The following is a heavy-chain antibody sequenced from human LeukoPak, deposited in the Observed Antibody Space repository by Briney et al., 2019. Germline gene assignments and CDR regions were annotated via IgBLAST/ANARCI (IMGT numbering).Heavy chain of an antibody. J-gene: IGHJ4*02. D-gene: IGHD5-12*01. CDR3: ARISKEATNDY. V-gene: IGHV3-33*01. Sequence: GRSLRLSCAASGFTFSSYGMHWVRQAPGKGLEWVAVIWYDGSNKYYADSVKGRFTISRDNSKNTLYLQMNSLRAEGTAVYYCARISKEATNDYWGQGTLVTVSS. CDR1: GFTFSSYG. CDR2: IWYDGSNK.